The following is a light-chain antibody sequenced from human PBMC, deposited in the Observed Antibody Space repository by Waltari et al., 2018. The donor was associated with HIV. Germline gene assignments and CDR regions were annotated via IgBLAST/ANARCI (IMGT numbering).Light chain of an antibody. V-gene: IGLV2-11*01. CDR3: CSYAGSYTMV. Sequence: QSALPQPRSVSGSPGQSVTRPCTGTSSDVGGYKFVSWYQQPPGKAPKVIIHDVSERPSGVPDRFSGSKSGNTASLTISGLQAEDDADYYCCSYAGSYTMVFGGGTKLTVL. CDR1: SSDVGGYKF. J-gene: IGLJ2*01. CDR2: DVS.